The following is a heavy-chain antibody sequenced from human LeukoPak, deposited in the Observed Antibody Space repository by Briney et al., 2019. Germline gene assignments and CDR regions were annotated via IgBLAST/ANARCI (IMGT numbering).Heavy chain of an antibody. CDR3: ARETLRNFGSKAHDY. J-gene: IGHJ4*02. CDR2: ISAYNGNT. Sequence: GASVKVSCKASGYTFTSYGISWVRQAPGQGLEWMGWISAYNGNTNYAQKLQGRVTMTSDMSTSTVYMDLSSLRSEDTAVYYCARETLRNFGSKAHDYWGQGTLVTVSS. CDR1: GYTFTSYG. D-gene: IGHD3-10*01. V-gene: IGHV1-18*01.